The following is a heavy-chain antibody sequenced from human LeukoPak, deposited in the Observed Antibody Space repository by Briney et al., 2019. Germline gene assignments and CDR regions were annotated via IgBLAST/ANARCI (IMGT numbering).Heavy chain of an antibody. CDR2: ISYDGNKK. J-gene: IGHJ4*02. CDR1: GFTFSSYS. V-gene: IGHV3-30-3*02. Sequence: GGSLRLSCAASGFTFSSYSMHWVRQAPGKGLEWVAVISYDGNKKNDADSVKGRFTISRDNSKNTLYLQMNSLRAEDTAVYYCAKAPRIAAAPDYWGQGTLVTVSS. D-gene: IGHD6-13*01. CDR3: AKAPRIAAAPDY.